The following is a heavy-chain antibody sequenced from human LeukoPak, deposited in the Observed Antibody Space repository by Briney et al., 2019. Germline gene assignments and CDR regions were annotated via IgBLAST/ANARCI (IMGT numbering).Heavy chain of an antibody. V-gene: IGHV4-39*01. D-gene: IGHD6-19*01. CDR1: GGSISSSGYY. CDR2: IFYSGST. J-gene: IGHJ4*02. CDR3: ARPGSTSGWYYFDF. Sequence: SETLSLTCTVSGGSISSSGYYWGWIRQPPGQGLEYIGSIFYSGSTYNPSLKSRVTIPVDTSRNQFSLQLSSVTAADTAVYYCARPGSTSGWYYFDFWGQGTLVTVSS.